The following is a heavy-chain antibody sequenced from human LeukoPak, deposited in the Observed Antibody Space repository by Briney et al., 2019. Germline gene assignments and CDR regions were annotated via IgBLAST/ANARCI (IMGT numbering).Heavy chain of an antibody. CDR3: ARDLSYYYDSSGYYFPGGDY. Sequence: GSLRLSCAASGFTFSSYSMNWVRQAPGKGLEWVSYISSSSSTIYYADSVKGRFTISRDNAKNSLYLQMNSPRDEDTAVYYCARDLSYYYDSSGYYFPGGDYWGQGTLVTVSS. CDR1: GFTFSSYS. J-gene: IGHJ4*02. V-gene: IGHV3-48*02. CDR2: ISSSSSTI. D-gene: IGHD3-22*01.